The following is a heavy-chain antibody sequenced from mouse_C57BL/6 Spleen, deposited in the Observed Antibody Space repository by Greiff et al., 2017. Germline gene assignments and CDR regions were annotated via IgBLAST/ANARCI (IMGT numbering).Heavy chain of an antibody. D-gene: IGHD1-1*01. J-gene: IGHJ4*01. CDR3: ARLLQGGYYAMDY. CDR2: IHPNSGST. Sequence: QVQLQQPGAELVKPGASVKLSCKASGYTFTSYWMHWVKQRPGQGLEWIGMIHPNSGSTNYNEKFKSKATLTVDKSSSPAYMQLSSLTSEDSAVYYCARLLQGGYYAMDYWGQGTSVTVSS. V-gene: IGHV1-64*01. CDR1: GYTFTSYW.